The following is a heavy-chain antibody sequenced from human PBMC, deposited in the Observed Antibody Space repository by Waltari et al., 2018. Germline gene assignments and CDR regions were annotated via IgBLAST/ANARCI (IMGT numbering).Heavy chain of an antibody. CDR2: IKNKSDGGTI. D-gene: IGHD7-27*01. CDR3: TTRTWADGFDI. Sequence: EVLLVEAGGSLVKPGGSLRLSCAGSGFSFSNAWLNWVRQAPGKGLEWVGRIKNKSDGGTIDYAAPLKGRFTISRDDSKNTLYLQMNSLKIEDTAVYYCTTRTWADGFDIWGQGTMVTVSS. J-gene: IGHJ3*02. V-gene: IGHV3-15*02. CDR1: GFSFSNAW.